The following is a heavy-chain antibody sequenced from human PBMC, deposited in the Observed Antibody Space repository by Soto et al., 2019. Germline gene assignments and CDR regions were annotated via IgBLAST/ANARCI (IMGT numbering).Heavy chain of an antibody. CDR2: ISSSGSTI. CDR3: ARPVSYYYGMDV. V-gene: IGHV3-48*03. Sequence: PGGSLRLSCAASGFTFSSYEMSWVGQAPGKGLEWVSYISSSGSTIYYADSVKGRFTISRDNAKNSLYLQMNSLRAEDTAVYYCARPVSYYYGMDVWGQGTTVTVSS. CDR1: GFTFSSYE. J-gene: IGHJ6*02.